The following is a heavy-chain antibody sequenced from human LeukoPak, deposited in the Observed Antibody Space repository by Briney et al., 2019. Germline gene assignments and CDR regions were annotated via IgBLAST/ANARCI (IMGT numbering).Heavy chain of an antibody. CDR1: GGSISSYY. CDR3: ARVYSSGWHHCYYYGMDV. J-gene: IGHJ6*02. D-gene: IGHD6-19*01. V-gene: IGHV4-59*01. CDR2: IYYSGST. Sequence: PSETLSLTCTVSGGSISSYYWSWIRQPPGKGLEWIGYIYYSGSTNYNPSLKSRVTISVDTSKNQFSLKLSSVTAADTAVYYCARVYSSGWHHCYYYGMDVWGQGTTVTVSS.